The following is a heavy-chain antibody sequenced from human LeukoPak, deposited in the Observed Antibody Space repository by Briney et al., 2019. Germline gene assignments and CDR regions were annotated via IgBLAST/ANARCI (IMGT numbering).Heavy chain of an antibody. Sequence: PSETLSLTCTVSVGSISSSSYYWGWIRQPPGKGLEWIGSIYYTGSTYYNPSLKSRVTISVDTSKNQFSLKLTSVTAADTAVYYCARGSGSSAGFDFRGQGTLVTVSS. CDR1: VGSISSSSYY. D-gene: IGHD3-10*01. J-gene: IGHJ4*02. CDR3: ARGSGSSAGFDF. V-gene: IGHV4-39*01. CDR2: IYYTGST.